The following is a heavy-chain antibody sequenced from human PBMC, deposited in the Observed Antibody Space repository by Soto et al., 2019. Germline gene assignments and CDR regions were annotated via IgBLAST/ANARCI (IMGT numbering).Heavy chain of an antibody. Sequence: GESLKISCKGSGYSFTSYWIGWVRQMPGKGLEWIGIIYPGDSDTRYSPSFQGQVTISADKSISTAYLQWSSLKASDTAMYYCARRPSSSWYGSYYGMDVWGQGTTVTVSS. V-gene: IGHV5-51*01. CDR1: GYSFTSYW. CDR2: IYPGDSDT. J-gene: IGHJ6*02. CDR3: ARRPSSSWYGSYYGMDV. D-gene: IGHD6-13*01.